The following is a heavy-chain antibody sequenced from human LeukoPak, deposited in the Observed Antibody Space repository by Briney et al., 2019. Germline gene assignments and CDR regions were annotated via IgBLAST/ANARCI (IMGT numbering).Heavy chain of an antibody. J-gene: IGHJ3*02. Sequence: SETLSLTCTVSGGSISSYYWSWIRQPPGKGLEWIGYIYYSGSTNHNPSLKSRVTISVDTSKNQFSLKLSSATAADTAVYYCARLAYCGGDCYSDAFDIWGQGTMVTVPS. V-gene: IGHV4-59*08. CDR2: IYYSGST. CDR3: ARLAYCGGDCYSDAFDI. D-gene: IGHD2-21*02. CDR1: GGSISSYY.